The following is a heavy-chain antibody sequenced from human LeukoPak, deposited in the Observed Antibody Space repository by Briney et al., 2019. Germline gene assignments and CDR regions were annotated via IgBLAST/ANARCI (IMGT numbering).Heavy chain of an antibody. CDR2: INPNSGGT. D-gene: IGHD6-19*01. CDR1: GYTFTGYY. Sequence: ASVKVSCEASGYTFTGYYMHWVRQAPGQGLEWMGRINPNSGGTNYAQKFQGRVTMTRATSISTAYMELSRLRSDDTAVYYCARAPPPYSSGWYGEGGDYWGQGTLVTVSS. J-gene: IGHJ4*02. CDR3: ARAPPPYSSGWYGEGGDY. V-gene: IGHV1-2*06.